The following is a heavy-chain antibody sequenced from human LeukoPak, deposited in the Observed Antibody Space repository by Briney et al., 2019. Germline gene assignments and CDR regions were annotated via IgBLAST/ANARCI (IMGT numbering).Heavy chain of an antibody. CDR2: ISYDGSNK. Sequence: PGGSLRLSCAASGFTFSSYAMHWVRQAPGKGLEWVAVISYDGSNKYYADSVKGRFTISRDNSKNTLYLQMNSLRAEDTAVYYCARDLKAVVTAIRDNWFDPWGQGTLVTVSS. CDR1: GFTFSSYA. J-gene: IGHJ5*02. D-gene: IGHD2-21*02. CDR3: ARDLKAVVTAIRDNWFDP. V-gene: IGHV3-30-3*01.